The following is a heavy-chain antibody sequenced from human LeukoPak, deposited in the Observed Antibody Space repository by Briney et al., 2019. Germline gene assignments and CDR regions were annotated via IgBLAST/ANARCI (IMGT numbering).Heavy chain of an antibody. CDR1: GFTFSDYY. CDR2: ISSSGSTI. D-gene: IGHD3-3*01. J-gene: IGHJ5*02. CDR3: ARRITIFGVAAASNWFDP. V-gene: IGHV3-11*01. Sequence: GGSLRLSCAASGFTFSDYYMSWIRQAPGKGLEWVSYISSSGSTIYYADSVKGRFTISRDNAKNSLYLQMNSLRAEDTAVYYCARRITIFGVAAASNWFDPWGQGTLVTVSS.